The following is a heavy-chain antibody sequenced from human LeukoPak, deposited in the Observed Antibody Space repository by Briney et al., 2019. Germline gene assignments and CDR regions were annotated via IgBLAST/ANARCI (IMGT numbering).Heavy chain of an antibody. CDR2: IIPIFGTT. D-gene: IGHD5-12*01. J-gene: IGHJ4*02. V-gene: IGHV1-69*05. CDR3: ARGDSGYDYGFDN. CDR1: GGTFSSHA. Sequence: SVKVSCKASGGTFSSHAISWVRQAPGQGLEWVGGIIPIFGTTNYAQKFQGRVTITTDESTSTGYMELRSLRSNDTAVYYCARGDSGYDYGFDNWGQGTLVTVSS.